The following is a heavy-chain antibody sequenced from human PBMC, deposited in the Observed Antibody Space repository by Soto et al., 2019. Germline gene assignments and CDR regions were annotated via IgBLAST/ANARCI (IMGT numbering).Heavy chain of an antibody. J-gene: IGHJ6*02. CDR2: INQDGSGK. V-gene: IGHV3-7*01. CDR1: GFTFSDSW. Sequence: PGGSLRLSCAASGFTFSDSWMDWARQVPGKGPGWVANINQDGSGKNYVDSVKGRFTISRDNAKNSLYLQMNSLRAEDTAVYYCASLGRHGWGQGTTVTVS. CDR3: ASLGRHG. D-gene: IGHD3-16*01.